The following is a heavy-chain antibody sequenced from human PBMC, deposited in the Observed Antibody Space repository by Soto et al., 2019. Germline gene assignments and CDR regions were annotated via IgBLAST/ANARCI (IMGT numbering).Heavy chain of an antibody. Sequence: EVQLLESGGGLVQPGGSLRLSCAASGFTFSSYAMSWVRQAPGKGLEWVSAISGSGGSTYYSDSVKGRFTISRDNSKNTRYLQMNSLRAEDTAVYYCAKDYYFWSGYESQWGQGTLVTVSS. V-gene: IGHV3-23*01. CDR2: ISGSGGST. J-gene: IGHJ4*02. CDR1: GFTFSSYA. D-gene: IGHD3-3*01. CDR3: AKDYYFWSGYESQ.